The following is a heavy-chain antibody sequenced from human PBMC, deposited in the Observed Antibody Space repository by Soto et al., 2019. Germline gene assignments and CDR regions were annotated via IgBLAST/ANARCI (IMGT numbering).Heavy chain of an antibody. V-gene: IGHV5-10-1*01. CDR3: AGSRGIVGADYYYYGMDV. J-gene: IGHJ6*02. CDR1: GYSFTSYW. CDR2: IDPSDSYT. Sequence: GESLKISCKGSGYSFTSYWISWVRQMPGEGLEWMGRIDPSDSYTNYSPSFQGHVTISADKSISTAYPQWSSLKASDTAMYYCAGSRGIVGADYYYYGMDVWGQGTTVTVSS. D-gene: IGHD1-26*01.